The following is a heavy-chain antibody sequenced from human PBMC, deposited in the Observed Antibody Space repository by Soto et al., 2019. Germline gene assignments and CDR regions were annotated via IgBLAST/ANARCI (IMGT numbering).Heavy chain of an antibody. CDR1: GGSISSGGDY. D-gene: IGHD3-22*01. V-gene: IGHV4-31*11. Sequence: SEILSLTCAVSGGSISSGGDYWGWIRQHPGKGLEWIGYIYYTVTTYYNPSLKSRVAISVDTSKNQFSLRLTSVTAADTAVYYCARAPNYDSRGYYRAFDVWGQGTMVTVSS. CDR3: ARAPNYDSRGYYRAFDV. J-gene: IGHJ3*01. CDR2: IYYTVTT.